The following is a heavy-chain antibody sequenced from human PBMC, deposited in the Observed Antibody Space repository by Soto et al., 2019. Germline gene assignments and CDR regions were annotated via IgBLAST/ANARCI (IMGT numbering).Heavy chain of an antibody. D-gene: IGHD2-15*01. CDR3: ARELGGSFDY. J-gene: IGHJ4*02. V-gene: IGHV4-30-4*01. CDR1: GGSISSGDYY. CDR2: IYYSGST. Sequence: SETLSLTCTVSGGSISSGDYYWSGIRQPPGKGLEWIGYIYYSGSTYYNPSLKSRVTISVDTSKNQFSLKLSSVTAADTAVYYCARELGGSFDYWGQGTLVTVSS.